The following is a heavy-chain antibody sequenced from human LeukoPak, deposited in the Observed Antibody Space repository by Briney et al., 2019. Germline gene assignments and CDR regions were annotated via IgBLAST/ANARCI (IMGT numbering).Heavy chain of an antibody. J-gene: IGHJ4*02. CDR1: GFTFSNYW. Sequence: GGSLRLSCAASGFTFSNYWTSWVRQAPGKGLEWVANIKQDGSEKYYVDSVKGRFTISRDNAKNSLYLQMNSLRAEDTAVYYCARITYYYDSSGYYLDYWGQGTLVTVSS. V-gene: IGHV3-7*04. CDR2: IKQDGSEK. D-gene: IGHD3-22*01. CDR3: ARITYYYDSSGYYLDY.